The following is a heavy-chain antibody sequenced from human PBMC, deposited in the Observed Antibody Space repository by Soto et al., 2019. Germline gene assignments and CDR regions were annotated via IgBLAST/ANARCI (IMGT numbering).Heavy chain of an antibody. CDR1: GFTFSSYA. CDR3: AREWASRWYKEDNYYYYGMDV. J-gene: IGHJ6*02. D-gene: IGHD6-13*01. Sequence: QVQLVESGGGVVQPGRSLRLSCAASGFTFSSYAMHWVRQAPGKGLEWVAVISYDGSNKYYADSVKGRFTISRDNTKNTLYLQMNSLRAEDTAVYYCAREWASRWYKEDNYYYYGMDVWGQGTTVTVSS. V-gene: IGHV3-30-3*01. CDR2: ISYDGSNK.